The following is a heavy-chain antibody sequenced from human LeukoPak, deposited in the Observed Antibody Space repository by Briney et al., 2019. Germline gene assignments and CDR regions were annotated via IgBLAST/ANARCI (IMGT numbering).Heavy chain of an antibody. CDR1: GLTFNIYD. CDR3: ARVSRWLQLGMDY. V-gene: IGHV3-30*04. D-gene: IGHD5-24*01. Sequence: GRSLRLPCTPSGLTFNIYDAHCARRSPRKGLEWVTFISYDGSNKYYADSVKGRFTISRDNSKNTLNLQMNSLRAEDTAVYFCARVSRWLQLGMDYWGQGTLVTVSS. CDR2: ISYDGSNK. J-gene: IGHJ4*02.